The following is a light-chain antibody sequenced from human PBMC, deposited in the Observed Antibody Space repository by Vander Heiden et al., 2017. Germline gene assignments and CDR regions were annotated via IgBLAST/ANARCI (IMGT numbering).Light chain of an antibody. CDR3: QQYDILPRT. CDR2: GAS. Sequence: EIVVSQHPATPSSSPGERAALPWRARTLILSGYLAWYQQKVGQAPRLLIYGASSRATGIPDRFSGSGSGTDFTLTISRLEPEDFAVYYCQQYDILPRTFGQGTKVEIK. J-gene: IGKJ1*01. CDR1: TLILSGY. V-gene: IGKV3-20*01.